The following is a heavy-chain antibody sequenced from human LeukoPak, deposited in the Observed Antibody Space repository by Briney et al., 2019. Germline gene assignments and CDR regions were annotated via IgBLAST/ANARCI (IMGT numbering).Heavy chain of an antibody. J-gene: IGHJ4*02. CDR1: GFTFSSHS. CDR3: ARDSSGYYPQA. D-gene: IGHD3-22*01. CDR2: ISSSSSYI. V-gene: IGHV3-21*01. Sequence: GGSLRLSCAASGFTFSSHSMNWVRQAPGKGLEWVSSISSSSSYIYYADSVKGRFTISRDNAKNSLYLQMNSLRAEDTAVYYCARDSSGYYPQAWGQGTLVTVSS.